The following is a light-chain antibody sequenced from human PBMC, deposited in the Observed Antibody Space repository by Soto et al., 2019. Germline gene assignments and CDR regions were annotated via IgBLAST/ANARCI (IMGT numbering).Light chain of an antibody. CDR1: QSISSY. Sequence: EIVLTQSPATLSLSPGERATLSCRASQSISSYLAWYQQKPGQAPRLLIYDASNRATGLPARFSGSGSGTDFTLTISSLEPEDFAVYYCQQRANWPPWTVGQGTKVEIK. CDR2: DAS. V-gene: IGKV3-11*01. CDR3: QQRANWPPWT. J-gene: IGKJ1*01.